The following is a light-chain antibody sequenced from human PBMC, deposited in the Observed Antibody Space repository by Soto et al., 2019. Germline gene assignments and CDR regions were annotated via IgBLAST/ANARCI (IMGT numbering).Light chain of an antibody. CDR2: DVN. CDR1: SSDVGSYKY. Sequence: QSALTQPRSVSGSPGQSVTISCTGTSSDVGSYKYVSWYQHHPGKAPKLMIFDVNKRPSGVPDRFSGSNSGNAASLTISGLQPEDEADYFCCSFVDSDTVLFGGGTKLTAL. J-gene: IGLJ3*02. V-gene: IGLV2-11*01. CDR3: CSFVDSDTVL.